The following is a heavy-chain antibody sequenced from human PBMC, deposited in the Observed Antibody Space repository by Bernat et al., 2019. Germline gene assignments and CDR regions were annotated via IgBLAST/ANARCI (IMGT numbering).Heavy chain of an antibody. Sequence: EVQLVESGGGLVQPGRSLRLSCAASGFTFDDYAMHWVRQAPGKGLEWVSGISWNSGSIGYADSVKGRFTISRDNAKNSLYLQMNSLRAEDTALYYCAKDIQYYDSSSLFRYWGQGTLVTVSS. CDR1: GFTFDDYA. J-gene: IGHJ4*02. CDR3: AKDIQYYDSSSLFRY. D-gene: IGHD3-22*01. V-gene: IGHV3-9*01. CDR2: ISWNSGSI.